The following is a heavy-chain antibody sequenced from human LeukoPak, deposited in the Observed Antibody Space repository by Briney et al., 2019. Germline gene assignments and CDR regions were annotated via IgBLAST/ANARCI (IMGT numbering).Heavy chain of an antibody. J-gene: IGHJ4*02. Sequence: PSETLCLTCTVSGGSISSSSYYWGWIRQPPGKGLEWIGSIYYSGSTYYNPSLKSRVTISVDTSKNQFSLKLSSVTAADTAVYYCARGGLDSSSWRPDYWGQGTLVTVSS. D-gene: IGHD6-13*01. CDR3: ARGGLDSSSWRPDY. CDR2: IYYSGST. CDR1: GGSISSSSYY. V-gene: IGHV4-39*01.